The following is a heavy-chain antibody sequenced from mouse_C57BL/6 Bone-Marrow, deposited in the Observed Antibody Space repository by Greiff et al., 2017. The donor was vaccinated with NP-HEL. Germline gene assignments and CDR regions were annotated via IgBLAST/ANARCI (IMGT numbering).Heavy chain of an antibody. V-gene: IGHV5-17*01. CDR3: ARPYPVVSY. CDR2: ISSGSSTI. CDR1: GFTFSDYG. J-gene: IGHJ3*01. D-gene: IGHD1-1*02. Sequence: EVKLMESGGGLVKPGGSLKLSCAASGFTFSDYGMHWVRQAPEKGLEWVAYISSGSSTIYYADTVKGRFTISRDNAKNTLFLQMTSLRSEDTAMYYCARPYPVVSYWGQGTLVTVSA.